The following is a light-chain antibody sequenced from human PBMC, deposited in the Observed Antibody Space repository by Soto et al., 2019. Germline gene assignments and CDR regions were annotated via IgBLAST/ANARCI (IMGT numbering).Light chain of an antibody. Sequence: QSALTQPASVSGSPGQTITISCTGTSSDVGRYNTVSWYQQHPGKAPKLMIYEVSNRPSGVSNRFSGSKSGNTASLTISGLQAEDEADYYCSSYTSSSTVVFGGGTQLTVL. J-gene: IGLJ2*01. CDR2: EVS. CDR1: SSDVGRYNT. CDR3: SSYTSSSTVV. V-gene: IGLV2-14*01.